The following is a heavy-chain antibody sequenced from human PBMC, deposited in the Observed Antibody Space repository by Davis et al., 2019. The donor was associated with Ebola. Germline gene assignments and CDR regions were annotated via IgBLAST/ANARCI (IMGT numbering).Heavy chain of an antibody. CDR2: VYYSGTT. CDR3: ARQTYSGSGSGFDP. J-gene: IGHJ5*02. V-gene: IGHV4-39*01. D-gene: IGHD3-10*01. Sequence: WVRQAPGKGLEWVGTVYYSGTTYYNPSLKSRLAISVDTSRNQFSLRLRSVTATDTAVYYCARQTYSGSGSGFDPWGPGTLVTVSS.